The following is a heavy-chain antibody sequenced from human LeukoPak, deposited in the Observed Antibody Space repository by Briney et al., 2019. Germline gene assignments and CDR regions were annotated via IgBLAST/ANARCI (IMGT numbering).Heavy chain of an antibody. CDR1: GLTFSSYW. V-gene: IGHV3-7*04. Sequence: TGGSLRLSCAASGLTFSSYWMSWVRQAPGKGLEWGANIKEDGSEKNYVDSVKGRFTISRDNAKNSLYLQMNSLRAEDTAVYYCARVPTYYDILTGYYTPYYFDYWGQGTLVTVSS. D-gene: IGHD3-9*01. CDR2: IKEDGSEK. CDR3: ARVPTYYDILTGYYTPYYFDY. J-gene: IGHJ4*02.